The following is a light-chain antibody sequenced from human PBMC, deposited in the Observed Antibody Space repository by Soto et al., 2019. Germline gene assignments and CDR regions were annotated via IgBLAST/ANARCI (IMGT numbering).Light chain of an antibody. CDR1: QDISNY. CDR2: AAS. J-gene: IGKJ4*01. V-gene: IGKV1-39*01. Sequence: EIQMTQSPSSLSASVGDRVTITCQASQDISNYLNWYQHKPGKAPNLLIFAASTLQSGVPSRFSGSGSGTDFTLTIRSLQPEDFATYYCQQSYTAPLTFGGGTKGDIK. CDR3: QQSYTAPLT.